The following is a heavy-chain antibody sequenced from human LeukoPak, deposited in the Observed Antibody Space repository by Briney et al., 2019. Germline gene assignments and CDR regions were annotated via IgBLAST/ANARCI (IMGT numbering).Heavy chain of an antibody. D-gene: IGHD2-15*01. CDR3: AKDIEVAATHPDAFDI. V-gene: IGHV3-9*01. CDR2: ISWNSGSI. J-gene: IGHJ3*02. Sequence: QTGGSLRLSCAASGFTFDDYATHWVRQAPGKGLEWVSGISWNSGSIGYADSVKGRFTISRDNAKNSLYLQMNSLRAEDTALYYCAKDIEVAATHPDAFDIWGQGTMVTVSS. CDR1: GFTFDDYA.